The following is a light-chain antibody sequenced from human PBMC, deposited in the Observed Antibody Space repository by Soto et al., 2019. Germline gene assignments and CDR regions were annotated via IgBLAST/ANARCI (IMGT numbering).Light chain of an antibody. V-gene: IGKV1-27*01. J-gene: IGKJ5*01. CDR1: QGITNY. Sequence: DIQMTQSPSSLSASVGDSVTITCRASQGITNYLAWYQQKPGKVPRLLIYKASTLKSGVPSRFSGSGSGTEFTLTISSLQPDDFATYYCQQSYSTPSITFGQGTRLEI. CDR2: KAS. CDR3: QQSYSTPSIT.